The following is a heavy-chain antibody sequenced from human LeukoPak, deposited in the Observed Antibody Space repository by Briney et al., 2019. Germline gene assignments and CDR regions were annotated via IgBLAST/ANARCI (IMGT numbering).Heavy chain of an antibody. CDR1: GFTFTSYA. D-gene: IGHD6-19*01. CDR2: ISAGGGST. V-gene: IGHV3-23*01. J-gene: IGHJ4*02. CDR3: ASYSSGWYAVRY. Sequence: PGGSLRLSCATSGFTFTSYAMSWVRQAPGKGLEWVSGISAGGGSTYYADSVKGRFLISRDNSKNTLYLQMNSLRAEDTAVYYCASYSSGWYAVRYWGQGTLVTVSS.